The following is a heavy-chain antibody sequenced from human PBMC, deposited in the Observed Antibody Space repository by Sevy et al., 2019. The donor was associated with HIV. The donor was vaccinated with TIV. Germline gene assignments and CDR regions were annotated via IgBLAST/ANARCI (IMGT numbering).Heavy chain of an antibody. J-gene: IGHJ6*02. V-gene: IGHV4-4*07. D-gene: IGHD3-3*01. CDR2: IYSSGTA. CDR1: GGSINNYW. CDR3: ARDDQDSWSGYYKVQYQYIMDV. Sequence: SETLSLTCTVSGGSINNYWWGWIRQPAGKGLEWIGRIYSSGTADYNPSLKSRVTMSVDTARNQFSLKMSSVTAAETAVYFRARDDQDSWSGYYKVQYQYIMDVWGQGTTVTVSS.